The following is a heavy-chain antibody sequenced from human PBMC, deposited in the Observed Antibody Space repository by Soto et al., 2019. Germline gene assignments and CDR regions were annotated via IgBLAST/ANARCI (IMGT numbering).Heavy chain of an antibody. CDR1: GGSFGSSA. Sequence: QVQLVQSGADVKKPGSSVKVSCKTSGGSFGSSAISWVRQAPAQGLEWMGEIIPVFDKANYAQNFQGRLTITADELTGTVFMELSSLRSEDTAVYFCARLRSYWGDAFDIWGLGTFVTVSS. CDR3: ARLRSYWGDAFDI. CDR2: IIPVFDKA. D-gene: IGHD3-10*01. V-gene: IGHV1-69*01. J-gene: IGHJ3*02.